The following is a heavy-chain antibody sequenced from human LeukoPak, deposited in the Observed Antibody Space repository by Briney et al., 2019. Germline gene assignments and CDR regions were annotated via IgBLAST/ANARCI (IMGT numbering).Heavy chain of an antibody. D-gene: IGHD4-11*01. CDR3: AKGGQTTVTTGHWFDP. J-gene: IGHJ5*02. Sequence: GGSLRLSCAASGFTFSDYYMSWIRQAPGKGLEWVSYICSSGSTIYYADSVKGRFTISRDNAKNSLYLQMNSLRAEDTAVYYCAKGGQTTVTTGHWFDPWGQGTLVTVSS. V-gene: IGHV3-11*04. CDR2: ICSSGSTI. CDR1: GFTFSDYY.